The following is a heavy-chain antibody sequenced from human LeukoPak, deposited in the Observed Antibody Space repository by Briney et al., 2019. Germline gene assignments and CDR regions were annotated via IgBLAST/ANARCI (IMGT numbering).Heavy chain of an antibody. V-gene: IGHV1-2*02. CDR2: INPNSGGT. D-gene: IGHD1-14*01. CDR3: ATEGNQVATLDY. J-gene: IGHJ4*02. CDR1: GFTFSSST. Sequence: GASVKVSCKASGFTFSSSTMQWVRQAPGQGLEWMGWINPNSGGTNYAQKFQGRVTMTRDTSISTAYMELSRLRSDDTAVYYCATEGNQVATLDYWGQGTLVTVSS.